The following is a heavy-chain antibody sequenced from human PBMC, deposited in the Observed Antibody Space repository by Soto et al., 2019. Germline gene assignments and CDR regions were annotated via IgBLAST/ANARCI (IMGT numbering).Heavy chain of an antibody. CDR3: ARVRSRTFDY. CDR2: ISGHNGIT. Sequence: QVQLVQSGAEVKKPGASVKVSCKASGYTFTNYAIGWVRQAPGQGLEWMGWISGHNGITNYAQKLQGRVTMTTDTSTSTTYMEVRSLRSDDTAVYYCARVRSRTFDYCGQGTLVTVSS. V-gene: IGHV1-18*01. J-gene: IGHJ4*02. CDR1: GYTFTNYA.